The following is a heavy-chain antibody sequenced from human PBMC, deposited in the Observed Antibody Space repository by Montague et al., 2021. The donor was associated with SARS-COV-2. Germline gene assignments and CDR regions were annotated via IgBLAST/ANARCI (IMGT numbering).Heavy chain of an antibody. Sequence: SLRLSCAASGFTFTSYWMGWVRQAPGKGLEWVAQINEAGSGKYHLDSVKGRFTISRDNAKNSLYLQMNSLRAEDTAVYFCTREGLRAEDYWGQGTLVTVSS. V-gene: IGHV3-7*01. CDR1: GFTFTSYW. J-gene: IGHJ4*02. CDR2: INEAGSGK. CDR3: TREGLRAEDY.